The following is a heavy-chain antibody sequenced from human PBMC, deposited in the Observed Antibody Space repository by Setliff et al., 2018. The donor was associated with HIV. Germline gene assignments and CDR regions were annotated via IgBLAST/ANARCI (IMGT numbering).Heavy chain of an antibody. Sequence: SETLSLTCAVYGGSFNDYYWNWIRQPPGKGLEWIGEIHHTGHINYNPSFKSRTTMSLDMSRNQFSLKLNSVTAADTAMYYCARRGDSSGYYDAFDVWGQGTMVTVSS. CDR3: ARRGDSSGYYDAFDV. V-gene: IGHV4-34*10. D-gene: IGHD3-22*01. CDR2: IHHTGHI. J-gene: IGHJ3*01. CDR1: GGSFNDYY.